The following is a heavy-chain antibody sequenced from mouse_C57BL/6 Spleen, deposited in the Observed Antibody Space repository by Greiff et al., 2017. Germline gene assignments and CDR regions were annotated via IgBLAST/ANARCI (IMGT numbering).Heavy chain of an antibody. V-gene: IGHV5-16*01. CDR2: INYDGSST. CDR1: GFTFSDYY. Sequence: EVQVVESEGGLVQPGSSMKLSCTASGFTFSDYYMAWVRQVPEKGLEWVANINYDGSSTYYLDSLKSRFTISRDNAKNILYLQMSSLKSEDTATYYCARGGNYGYFDVWGTGTTVTVSS. CDR3: ARGGNYGYFDV. D-gene: IGHD2-1*01. J-gene: IGHJ1*03.